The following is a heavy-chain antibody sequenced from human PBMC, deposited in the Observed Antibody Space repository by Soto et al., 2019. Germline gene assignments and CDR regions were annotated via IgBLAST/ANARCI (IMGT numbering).Heavy chain of an antibody. CDR2: IIPIFGTA. V-gene: IGHV1-69*06. D-gene: IGHD6-13*01. CDR1: GGTFSSYA. Sequence: EASVKVSCKASGGTFSSYAISWVRQAPGQGLEWMGGIIPIFGTANYAQKFQGRVTITADKSTSTAYMELSSLRSEDTAVYYCAREIAAAGTSPYFQHWGQGTPVTVSS. CDR3: AREIAAAGTSPYFQH. J-gene: IGHJ1*01.